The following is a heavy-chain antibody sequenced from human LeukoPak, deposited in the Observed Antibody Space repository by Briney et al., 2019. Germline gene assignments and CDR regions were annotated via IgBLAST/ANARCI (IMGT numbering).Heavy chain of an antibody. J-gene: IGHJ4*02. D-gene: IGHD3-22*01. Sequence: GGSLRLSCAGAGFTFSSYGMHWVRQAPGKGLEWAAVISYDGSNEYYADSVKGRFTISRDNSKNTLYLQMNSLRAEDTAVYYCAKDLESRGYYYYFDYWGQGTLVTVSS. CDR3: AKDLESRGYYYYFDY. CDR1: GFTFSSYG. V-gene: IGHV3-30*18. CDR2: ISYDGSNE.